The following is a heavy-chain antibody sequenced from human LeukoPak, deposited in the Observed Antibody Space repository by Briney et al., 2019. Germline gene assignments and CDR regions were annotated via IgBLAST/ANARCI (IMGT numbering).Heavy chain of an antibody. V-gene: IGHV4-4*07. CDR1: GVSISNYY. D-gene: IGHD3-10*01. J-gene: IGHJ4*02. CDR3: ARGPKARSAFGSSYFDY. CDR2: IYTSGST. Sequence: SETLSLTCTVSGVSISNYYWSWIRQPAGKGLEWIGRIYTSGSTNYNPSLKSRVTMSVDTSKNQFSLKLSSVTAADTAVYYCARGPKARSAFGSSYFDYWGQGTLVTVSS.